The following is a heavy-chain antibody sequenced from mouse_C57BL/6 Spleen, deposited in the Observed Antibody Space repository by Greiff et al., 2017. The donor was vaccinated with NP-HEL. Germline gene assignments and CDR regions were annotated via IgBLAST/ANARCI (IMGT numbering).Heavy chain of an antibody. CDR1: LFTFIIYS. D-gene: IGHD2-5*01. V-gene: IGHV5-9-1*02. CDR3: TREYYSNYDYFDY. J-gene: IGHJ2*01. CDR2: ISSGGDYI. Sequence: LMESGEGLLPPFFSLPLSFSSSLFTFIIYSMSFFLHTPEKRLEWVAYISSGGDYIYYADTVKGRFTISRDNARNTLYLQMSSLKSEDTAMYYCTREYYSNYDYFDYWGQGTTLTVSS.